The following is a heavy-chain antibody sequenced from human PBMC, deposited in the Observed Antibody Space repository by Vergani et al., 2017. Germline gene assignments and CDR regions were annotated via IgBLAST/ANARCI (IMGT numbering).Heavy chain of an antibody. Sequence: QVQLQESGPGLVKPSETLSLTCTVSGGSISSYYWSWIRQPPGKGLEWIGYIYYSGSTNYNPSLKSRVTISVDTSKNQFSLKLSSVTAADTAVYYCARDAPSRGGYCSSTSCYTAHYYYGMDVWGQGTTVTVSS. CDR3: ARDAPSRGGYCSSTSCYTAHYYYGMDV. CDR1: GGSISSYY. D-gene: IGHD2-2*02. CDR2: IYYSGST. V-gene: IGHV4-59*01. J-gene: IGHJ6*02.